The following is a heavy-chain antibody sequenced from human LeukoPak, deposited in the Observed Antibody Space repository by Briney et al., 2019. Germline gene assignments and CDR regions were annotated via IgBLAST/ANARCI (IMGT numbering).Heavy chain of an antibody. D-gene: IGHD3-10*01. J-gene: IGHJ4*02. Sequence: SETLSLTCTVSGASISSGDYYWSWIRQPPGKGLEYLGYIHYSGSTYYNPSLKSRVTVSVDTSKNQFSLTLSSVTAADTAVYYCARERSGSYYENFDYWGQGTLVTVSS. CDR3: ARERSGSYYENFDY. CDR2: IHYSGST. V-gene: IGHV4-30-4*01. CDR1: GASISSGDYY.